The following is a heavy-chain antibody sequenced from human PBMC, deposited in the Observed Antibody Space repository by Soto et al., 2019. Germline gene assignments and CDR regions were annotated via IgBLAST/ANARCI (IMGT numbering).Heavy chain of an antibody. V-gene: IGHV3-33*01. CDR2: IWYDGSNK. CDR1: GFTFSSYG. Sequence: PGGSLSLSCAASGFTFSSYGMHWVRQAPGKGLEWVAVIWYDGSNKYYADSVKGRFTISRDNSKNTLYLQMNSLRAEDTAVYYCARELVAAASDVWGQGTTVTVSS. J-gene: IGHJ6*02. D-gene: IGHD6-13*01. CDR3: ARELVAAASDV.